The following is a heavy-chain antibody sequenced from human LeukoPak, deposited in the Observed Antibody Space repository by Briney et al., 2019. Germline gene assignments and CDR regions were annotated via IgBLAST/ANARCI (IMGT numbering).Heavy chain of an antibody. Sequence: PGRSLRLSCAASGFTFSSYGMRWVRQAPGKGLEWVAVIWYDGSNKYYADSVKGRFTISRDNSKNTLYLQMNSLGAEDTAVYYCAREGYYYGSGSPPFSNYYYYMDVWGKGTTVTVSS. D-gene: IGHD3-10*01. CDR3: AREGYYYGSGSPPFSNYYYYMDV. J-gene: IGHJ6*03. V-gene: IGHV3-33*01. CDR2: IWYDGSNK. CDR1: GFTFSSYG.